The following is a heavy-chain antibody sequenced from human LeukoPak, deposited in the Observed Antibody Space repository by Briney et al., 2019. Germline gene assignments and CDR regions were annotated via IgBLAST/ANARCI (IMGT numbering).Heavy chain of an antibody. CDR3: ARDPWTTVTPGY. V-gene: IGHV4-30-4*08. CDR1: GGSISSGDYY. Sequence: TSETLSLTCTVSGGSISSGDYYWSWIRQPPGKGLEWIGYIYYSGSTYYNPSLKSRVTISVDTSKNQFSLKLSSVTAADTAVYYCARDPWTTVTPGYWGQGTLVTVSS. CDR2: IYYSGST. D-gene: IGHD4-17*01. J-gene: IGHJ4*02.